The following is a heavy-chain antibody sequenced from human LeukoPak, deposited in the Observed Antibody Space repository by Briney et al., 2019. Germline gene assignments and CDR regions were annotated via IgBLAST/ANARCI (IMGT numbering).Heavy chain of an antibody. CDR3: TRRLSSPPDYDILTGYYTDHDAFDI. Sequence: PGGSLRLSRAASGFTFSSYGMHWVRQAPGKGLEWVAVIWYDGSNKYYADSVKGRFTISRDNSKNTLYLQMNSLRAEDTAVYYCTRRLSSPPDYDILTGYYTDHDAFDIWGQGTMVTVSS. D-gene: IGHD3-9*01. CDR2: IWYDGSNK. V-gene: IGHV3-33*01. CDR1: GFTFSSYG. J-gene: IGHJ3*02.